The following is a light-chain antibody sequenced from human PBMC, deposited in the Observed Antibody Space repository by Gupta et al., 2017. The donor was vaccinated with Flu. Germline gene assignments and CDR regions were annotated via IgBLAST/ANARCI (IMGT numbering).Light chain of an antibody. CDR2: CAS. CDR1: QSVRSD. V-gene: IGKV3-15*01. CDR3: QQYHNWPRT. Sequence: TTLSASLDEKATLTVLSSQSVRSDLAWYQQKPGQAPRLLIYCASTRATGVPARFSGSGSGPEFTLTISSLQAEDFAVYYCQQYHNWPRTFGQGTKVEVK. J-gene: IGKJ1*01.